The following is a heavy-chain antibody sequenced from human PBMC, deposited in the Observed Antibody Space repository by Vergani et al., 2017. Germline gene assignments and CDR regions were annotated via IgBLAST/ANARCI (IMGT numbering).Heavy chain of an antibody. CDR2: INHSGST. J-gene: IGHJ6*02. Sequence: QVQLQESGPGLVKPSETLSLTCAVYGGSFSGYYWSWIRQPPGKALEWIGEINHSGSTNYNPSLKSRVTISVDTSKNQFSLRLRSVTAAAPAVYYCARGPLSGYYCSGGSCYRPYYYYGMDVWGQGTTVTVSS. CDR3: ARGPLSGYYCSGGSCYRPYYYYGMDV. V-gene: IGHV4-34*01. CDR1: GGSFSGYY. D-gene: IGHD2-15*01.